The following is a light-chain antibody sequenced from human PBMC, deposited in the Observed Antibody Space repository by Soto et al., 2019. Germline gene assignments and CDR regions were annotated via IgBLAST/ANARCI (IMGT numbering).Light chain of an antibody. Sequence: SYELTQPPSVSVSPGQTASITCSGDELGDKYVCWYQQKPGQSPVLVIYQDTKRPSGIPGRFSGSNSGNTATLTISGTQAMDEGDYYCQAWDGSTVVFGGGTKLTVL. CDR1: ELGDKY. CDR3: QAWDGSTVV. J-gene: IGLJ2*01. V-gene: IGLV3-1*01. CDR2: QDT.